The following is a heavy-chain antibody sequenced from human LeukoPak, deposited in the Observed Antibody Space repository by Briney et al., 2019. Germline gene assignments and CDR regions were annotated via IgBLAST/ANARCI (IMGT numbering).Heavy chain of an antibody. CDR3: AKSSRGYYGDYFDY. V-gene: IGHV3-23*01. J-gene: IGHJ4*02. CDR1: GFTFSSYG. Sequence: QSGGSLRLSCAASGFTFSSYGMSWVRQAPGKGLEWVSAISGGGGSTYYADSVKGRFTISRDNSKNTLYLQMNSLRAEDTAVYYCAKSSRGYYGDYFDYWGQGTLVTVSS. CDR2: ISGGGGST. D-gene: IGHD4-17*01.